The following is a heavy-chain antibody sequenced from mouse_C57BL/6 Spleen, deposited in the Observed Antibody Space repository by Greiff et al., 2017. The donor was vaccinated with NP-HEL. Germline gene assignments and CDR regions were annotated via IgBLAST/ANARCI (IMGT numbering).Heavy chain of an antibody. CDR1: GYTFTSYD. J-gene: IGHJ4*01. CDR2: IYPGDGST. CDR3: ARFPPGAMDY. Sequence: VQLQQSGPELVKPGASVKLSCKASGYTFTSYDINWVKQRPGQGLEWIGWIYPGDGSTKYNEKFKGKATLTVDTSSSTAYMELHSLTSEDSAVYFCARFPPGAMDYWGQGTSVTVSS. V-gene: IGHV1-85*01.